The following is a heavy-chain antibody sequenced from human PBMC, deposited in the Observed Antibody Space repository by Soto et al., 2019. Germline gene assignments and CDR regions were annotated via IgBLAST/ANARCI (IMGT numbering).Heavy chain of an antibody. J-gene: IGHJ4*02. Sequence: GASVKVSCKASGYTFASYARHWVRQAPGQRLEWMGWINAGNGNTKYSQKFQGRVTITRDTSASTAYMELSSLRSEDTAVYYYTGDLGVGAASDYWGQGTLVTVSS. D-gene: IGHD1-26*01. V-gene: IGHV1-3*01. CDR3: TGDLGVGAASDY. CDR1: GYTFASYA. CDR2: INAGNGNT.